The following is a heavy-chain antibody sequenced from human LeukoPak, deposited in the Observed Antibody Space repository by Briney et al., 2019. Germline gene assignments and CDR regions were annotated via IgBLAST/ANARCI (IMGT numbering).Heavy chain of an antibody. CDR3: ASGSLEFDN. CDR1: GDSVSDNSAT. V-gene: IGHV6-1*01. CDR2: TYYRSKWYN. J-gene: IGHJ4*02. Sequence: TLSLTCAISGDSVSDNSATWNWIRQSPSRGLEWLGRTYYRSKWYNDYALSVKSRISINSDTSKNQFSLQLNSVTPEDTAVYYCASGSLEFDNWGQGTLVTVSS. D-gene: IGHD1-1*01.